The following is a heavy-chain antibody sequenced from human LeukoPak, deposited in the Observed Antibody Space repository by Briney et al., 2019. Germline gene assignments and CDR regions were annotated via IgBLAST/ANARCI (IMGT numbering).Heavy chain of an antibody. CDR3: ARDRVGSGWPRPFYFEN. D-gene: IGHD6-19*01. J-gene: IGHJ4*02. CDR2: INPNIGAT. CDR1: GYTFTGYY. Sequence: GASVKVSSKPSGYTFTGYYLHWVRQAPGQALEWMGWINPNIGATMYAQKFQGRVTMTRDTSISTAYMELNSLRSDDTAVYYCARDRVGSGWPRPFYFENWGQGTLVTVSS. V-gene: IGHV1-2*02.